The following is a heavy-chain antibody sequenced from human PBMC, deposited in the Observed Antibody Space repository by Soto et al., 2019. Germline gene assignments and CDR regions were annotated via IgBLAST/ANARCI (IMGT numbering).Heavy chain of an antibody. D-gene: IGHD3-16*01. Sequence: ASLRLSCVASGLTVSHNYMAWVRQAPEMGLEWVSILYTEGTTYYADSVKGRFTISRDSSKNTLFLQMDSLRAEDTAVYYCVRPRPSGENYGMDVWGQGTTVTVSS. CDR2: LYTEGTT. CDR1: GLTVSHNY. J-gene: IGHJ6*01. V-gene: IGHV3-53*01. CDR3: VRPRPSGENYGMDV.